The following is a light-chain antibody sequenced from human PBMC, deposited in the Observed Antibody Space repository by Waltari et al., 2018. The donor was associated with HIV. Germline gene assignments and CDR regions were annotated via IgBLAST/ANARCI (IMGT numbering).Light chain of an antibody. V-gene: IGLV3-25*03. Sequence: SSDLTQAPSVSVSPGQTASISCSGHELANQYVHWYQEKAGQPPVLVIFRDSERPLGIPERISGSRSGILATLTISGVLAEDEADYYCQSAATSGTSVVFGGGTKLTVL. CDR2: RDS. CDR1: ELANQY. CDR3: QSAATSGTSVV. J-gene: IGLJ2*01.